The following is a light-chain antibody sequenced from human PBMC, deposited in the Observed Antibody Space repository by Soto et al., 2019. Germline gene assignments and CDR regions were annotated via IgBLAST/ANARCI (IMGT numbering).Light chain of an antibody. CDR1: QSVGYF. CDR2: DAS. V-gene: IGKV3-11*01. J-gene: IGKJ1*01. Sequence: EILLTQSPAPLSFSPGGKTTPSRRASQSVGYFLAWYQQKPGQAPRLLIYDASNRATGIPARFSGSGSGTGFTLTISSLEPEDFAVYSCQQRSNWPRTFGQGTKV. CDR3: QQRSNWPRT.